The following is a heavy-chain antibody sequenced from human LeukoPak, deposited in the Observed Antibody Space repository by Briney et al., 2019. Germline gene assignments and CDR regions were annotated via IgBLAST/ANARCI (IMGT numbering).Heavy chain of an antibody. CDR2: IYTSGST. Sequence: PSQTLSLTCTVSGGSISSGSYYWSWIRQPAGKGLEWIGRIYTSGSTYYNPSLKSRVTISVDTSKNQLSLKLSSLTAADTAVYYCARHEYSGSYYGLSWFDPWGQGTLVTVSS. CDR1: GGSISSGSYY. CDR3: ARHEYSGSYYGLSWFDP. D-gene: IGHD1-26*01. J-gene: IGHJ5*02. V-gene: IGHV4-61*02.